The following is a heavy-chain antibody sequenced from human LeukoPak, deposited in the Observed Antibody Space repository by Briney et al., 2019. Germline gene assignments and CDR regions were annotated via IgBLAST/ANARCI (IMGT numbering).Heavy chain of an antibody. CDR3: ARSTSEPTAFDY. Sequence: ASVKVSCKASGYTFTDHYIHWVRQAPGQGFEWMGWISAYNGNTNYVQKLQGRVTMITDTSTSTAYMELRSLRSDDTAVYYCARSTSEPTAFDYWRQGTMVTVSS. CDR2: ISAYNGNT. CDR1: GYTFTDHY. D-gene: IGHD2-2*01. J-gene: IGHJ4*02. V-gene: IGHV1-18*04.